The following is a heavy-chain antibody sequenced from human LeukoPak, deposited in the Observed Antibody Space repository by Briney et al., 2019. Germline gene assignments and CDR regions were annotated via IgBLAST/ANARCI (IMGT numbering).Heavy chain of an antibody. CDR3: AREAYHDAFDI. CDR1: GYTFTNYY. J-gene: IGHJ3*02. V-gene: IGHV1-46*01. Sequence: ASVKVSCKASGYTFTNYYMHWVRQAPGQGVEWMGIINPSGGSTSYAQKFQGRVTMTRDTSISTAYMELSRLRSDDTAVYYCAREAYHDAFDIWGQGTMVTVSS. CDR2: INPSGGST. D-gene: IGHD2-21*01.